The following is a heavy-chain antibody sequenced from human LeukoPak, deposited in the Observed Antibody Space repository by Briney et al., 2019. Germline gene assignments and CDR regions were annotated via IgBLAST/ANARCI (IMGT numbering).Heavy chain of an antibody. V-gene: IGHV3-30*04. D-gene: IGHD1-26*01. Sequence: GGSLRLSCAASGFTFSSYAMHWVRQAPGKGLEWVAVISYDGSNKYYADSVKGRFTISRDNSKNTLYLQMNSLRAEDTAVYYCARALRIYYYFDYWGQGTLVTVSS. CDR1: GFTFSSYA. J-gene: IGHJ4*02. CDR3: ARALRIYYYFDY. CDR2: ISYDGSNK.